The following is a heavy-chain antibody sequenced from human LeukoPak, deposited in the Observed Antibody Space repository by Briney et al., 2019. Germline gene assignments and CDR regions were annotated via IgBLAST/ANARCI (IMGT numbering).Heavy chain of an antibody. CDR1: GGSISSSNYY. J-gene: IGHJ5*02. Sequence: SETQSLTCTVSGGSISSSNYYWGWIRQPPGKGLEWIGSIYYSGNTYYNPSLKSRVTISVDASKNQFSLKLSSVTAADTAVYYCASSDCSGGSCYYAWFDPWGQGTLVTVSS. CDR3: ASSDCSGGSCYYAWFDP. V-gene: IGHV4-39*07. D-gene: IGHD2-15*01. CDR2: IYYSGNT.